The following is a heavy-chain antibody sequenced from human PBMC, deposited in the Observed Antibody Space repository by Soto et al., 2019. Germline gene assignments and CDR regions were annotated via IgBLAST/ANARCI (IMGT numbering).Heavy chain of an antibody. CDR3: ARVSPYYDYVWDY. J-gene: IGHJ4*02. V-gene: IGHV4-31*03. CDR1: GGSISSGGYY. CDR2: IYYSGST. D-gene: IGHD3-16*01. Sequence: SETLSLTCTVSGGSISSGGYYWSWIRQHPGKGLEWIGYIYYSGSTYYNPSLKSRVTISVDTSKNQFSLKLSSVTAADTAVYYCARVSPYYDYVWDYWGQGTLVTVSS.